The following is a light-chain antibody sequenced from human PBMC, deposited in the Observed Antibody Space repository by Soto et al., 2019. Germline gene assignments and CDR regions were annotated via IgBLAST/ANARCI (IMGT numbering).Light chain of an antibody. Sequence: QSALTQPPSVSGSPGQSVTISCTGTSXDVGSYNRVSWYQQPPGTAPKLMIYEVSNRPSGVPDRFSGSKSGNTASLTISGLQAEDEADYYCSLYTSSSTYVFGTGTKVTVL. CDR2: EVS. CDR1: SXDVGSYNR. V-gene: IGLV2-18*01. CDR3: SLYTSSSTYV. J-gene: IGLJ1*01.